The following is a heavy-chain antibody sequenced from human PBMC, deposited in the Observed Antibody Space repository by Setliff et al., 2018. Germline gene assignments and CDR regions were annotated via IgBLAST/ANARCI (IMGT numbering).Heavy chain of an antibody. CDR2: IYTSGST. D-gene: IGHD3-22*01. CDR3: ARERLGTSGYYYFDY. V-gene: IGHV4-4*07. J-gene: IGHJ4*02. CDR1: GGSIRSYY. Sequence: PSETLSLTCTVSGGSIRSYYWSYIRQSVGKGLEWLGRIYTSGSTNYNPSLQGRVTVSIDTSKNQFSLRPTSVTAADTAVYYCARERLGTSGYYYFDYWGLGTLVTVSS.